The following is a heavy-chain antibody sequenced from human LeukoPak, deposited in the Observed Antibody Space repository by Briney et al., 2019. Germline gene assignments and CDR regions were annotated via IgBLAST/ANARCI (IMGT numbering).Heavy chain of an antibody. Sequence: PGGSLRLSCAASGFTFSSYSMNWVRQAPGKGLEWVSSISSSSSYIYYADSVKGRFTISRDNAKNSLYLQMNSLRAEDTAVYYCAKMVRGVINGYYYYYYYMDVWGKGTTVTISS. CDR3: AKMVRGVINGYYYYYYYMDV. CDR1: GFTFSSYS. CDR2: ISSSSSYI. D-gene: IGHD3-10*01. J-gene: IGHJ6*03. V-gene: IGHV3-21*01.